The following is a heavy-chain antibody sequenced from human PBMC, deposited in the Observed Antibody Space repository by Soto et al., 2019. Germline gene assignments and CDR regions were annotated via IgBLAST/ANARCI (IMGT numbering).Heavy chain of an antibody. D-gene: IGHD6-19*01. Sequence: QVQLVQSGAEVKKPGASVKVSCKASGYTFTSYAIHWVRQAPGQRLEWMGWINAGNGNTKYSQKFQDRVTITRDTSPSTTYMELSSLRSEDTAVYYCARDLGGWPDYWGQGTLVTVS. J-gene: IGHJ4*02. V-gene: IGHV1-3*01. CDR3: ARDLGGWPDY. CDR1: GYTFTSYA. CDR2: INAGNGNT.